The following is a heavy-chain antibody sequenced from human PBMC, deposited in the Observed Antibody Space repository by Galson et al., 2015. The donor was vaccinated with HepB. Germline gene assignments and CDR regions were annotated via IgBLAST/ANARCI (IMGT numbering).Heavy chain of an antibody. Sequence: SLRLSCAASGFTLTNYALTWVRQAPGKGLEWVSAIRGTGVTYYAASVRGRFTISSDNSKNTLYLQMNSLRADDTAIYYCAKDLRREAVGHWAIGDYWGQGTLVTVSS. J-gene: IGHJ4*02. V-gene: IGHV3-23*01. CDR1: GFTLTNYA. CDR2: IRGTGVT. CDR3: AKDLRREAVGHWAIGDY. D-gene: IGHD6-19*01.